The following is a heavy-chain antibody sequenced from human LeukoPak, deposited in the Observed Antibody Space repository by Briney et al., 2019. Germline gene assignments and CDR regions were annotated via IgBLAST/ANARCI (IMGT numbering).Heavy chain of an antibody. D-gene: IGHD2-2*02. CDR1: GYTFTSYG. J-gene: IGHJ5*02. Sequence: GASVKVSCKASGYTFTSYGISWVRPAPGQGLEWMGWISAYNGNTNYAQKLQGRVTMTTDTSTSTAYMELRSLRSDDTAVYYCARDPSCSSTSCYTAYNWFDPWGQGTLVTVSS. V-gene: IGHV1-18*01. CDR2: ISAYNGNT. CDR3: ARDPSCSSTSCYTAYNWFDP.